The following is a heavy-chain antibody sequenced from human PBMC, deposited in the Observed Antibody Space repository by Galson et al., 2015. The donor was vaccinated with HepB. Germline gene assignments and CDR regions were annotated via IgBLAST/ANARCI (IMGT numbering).Heavy chain of an antibody. CDR2: ISANSGNT. J-gene: IGHJ4*03. D-gene: IGHD4/OR15-4a*01. CDR1: GYTFTING. Sequence: QSGAEVKKPGASVKVSCKASGYTFTINGISWVRQAPGKGLEWMGWISANSGNTKYAQNLQGRVTLTRDTSTSTAYLELRSLRSDDTAAYYCARDRDYRFDYWGQGTMVTVSS. CDR3: ARDRDYRFDY. V-gene: IGHV1-18*04.